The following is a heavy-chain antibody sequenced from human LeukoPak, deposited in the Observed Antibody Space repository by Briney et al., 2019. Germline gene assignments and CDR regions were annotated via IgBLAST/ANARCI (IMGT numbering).Heavy chain of an antibody. CDR3: ARVGTGYSFDY. CDR2: IYYSGST. V-gene: IGHV4-59*01. D-gene: IGHD3-22*01. Sequence: SETLSLTCTVSGGSISSYHWSWIRQPPGKGLEWIGYIYYSGSTNYNPSLKSRVTISVDTSKNQFSLKLSSVTAADTAVYYCARVGTGYSFDYWGQGTLVTVSS. CDR1: GGSISSYH. J-gene: IGHJ4*02.